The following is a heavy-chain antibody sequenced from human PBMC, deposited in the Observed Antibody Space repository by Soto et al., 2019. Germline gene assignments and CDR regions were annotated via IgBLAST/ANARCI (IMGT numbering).Heavy chain of an antibody. D-gene: IGHD2-2*01. CDR1: GFTFSSYA. CDR2: ISGSGGST. V-gene: IGHV3-23*01. CDR3: AKAGYCSSTSCRYYYYGMDV. J-gene: IGHJ6*02. Sequence: GGSLRLSCAASGFTFSSYAMSWVRQAPGKGLEWVSAISGSGGSTYYADSVKGRFTISRDNSKNTLYLQMNSLRAEDTAVYYCAKAGYCSSTSCRYYYYGMDVWGQGTTVTVSS.